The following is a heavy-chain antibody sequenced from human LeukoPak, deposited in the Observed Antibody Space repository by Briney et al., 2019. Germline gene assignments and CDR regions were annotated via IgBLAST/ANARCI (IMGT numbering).Heavy chain of an antibody. V-gene: IGHV4-34*01. J-gene: IGHJ4*02. CDR1: GGSFSGYY. CDR2: INHSGST. CDR3: ARGGGSYLYYFDY. Sequence: PSETLSLTCAVYGGSFSGYYWSWIRQPPGKGLEWIGEINHSGSTNYNPSLKSRVTISVDTSKNQFSLKLSSVTAADTAVYYCARGGGSYLYYFDYWGQGTLVTVSS. D-gene: IGHD1-26*01.